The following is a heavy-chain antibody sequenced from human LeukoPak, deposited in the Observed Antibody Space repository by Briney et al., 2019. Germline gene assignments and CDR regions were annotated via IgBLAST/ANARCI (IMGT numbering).Heavy chain of an antibody. J-gene: IGHJ1*01. CDR1: GFTFSSYE. CDR2: ISSSTGTI. D-gene: IGHD4-17*01. CDR3: ARVITVYNDYEEVAEYFQH. Sequence: PGGSLRLSCAASGFTFSSYEMNWVRQAPGKGLEWVSYISSSTGTIYYADSVKGRFTISRDNAKNSLYLQMNSLRAEDTAVYYCARVITVYNDYEEVAEYFQHWGQGTLVIVSS. V-gene: IGHV3-48*03.